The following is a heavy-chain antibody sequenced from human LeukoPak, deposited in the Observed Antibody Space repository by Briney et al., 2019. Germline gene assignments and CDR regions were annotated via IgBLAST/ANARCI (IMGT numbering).Heavy chain of an antibody. CDR2: INWNGGST. J-gene: IGHJ4*02. Sequence: WTGGSLRLSCAASGFTFSNYWMTWVRQAPGKGLEWVSGINWNGGSTGYADSVKGRFTISRDNAKNSLYLQMNSLRAEDTALYYCARDRGGAIPVYYFDYWGQGTLVTVSS. D-gene: IGHD2-21*01. CDR1: GFTFSNYW. V-gene: IGHV3-20*04. CDR3: ARDRGGAIPVYYFDY.